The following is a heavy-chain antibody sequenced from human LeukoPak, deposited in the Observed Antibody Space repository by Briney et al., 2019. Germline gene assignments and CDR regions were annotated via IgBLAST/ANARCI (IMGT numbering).Heavy chain of an antibody. CDR2: IYYSGST. Sequence: SETLSLTCTVSGGSISSSYYYWGWIRQPPGKGLEWIGSIYYSGSTYYNPSLKSRVTISVDTSKNQFSLKLSSVTAADTAVYYCARGKTTFGGAHKQLYYFDYWGQGTLVTVSS. D-gene: IGHD3-16*01. CDR1: GGSISSSYYY. V-gene: IGHV4-39*07. J-gene: IGHJ4*02. CDR3: ARGKTTFGGAHKQLYYFDY.